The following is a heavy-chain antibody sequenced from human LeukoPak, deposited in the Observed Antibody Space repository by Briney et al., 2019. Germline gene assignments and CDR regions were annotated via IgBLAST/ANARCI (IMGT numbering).Heavy chain of an antibody. D-gene: IGHD5-18*01. V-gene: IGHV1-69*13. J-gene: IGHJ4*02. CDR3: ARVRGDTALFDY. CDR2: IIPIFGTA. Sequence: SVKVSCKASGGTFSSYAISWVRQAPGQGLEWMGGIIPIFGTANYAQKFQGRVTITADESTSTAYMELSSLRSEDTAVYYCARVRGDTALFDYWGQGTLVTVSS. CDR1: GGTFSSYA.